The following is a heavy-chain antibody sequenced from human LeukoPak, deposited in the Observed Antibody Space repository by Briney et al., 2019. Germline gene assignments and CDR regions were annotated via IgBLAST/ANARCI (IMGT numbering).Heavy chain of an antibody. D-gene: IGHD6-19*01. CDR1: GFTFSSYA. J-gene: IGHJ3*02. CDR2: ISGSGGST. V-gene: IGHV3-23*01. CDR3: AKDISGWYGSFAFDI. Sequence: PGGSLRLSCAASGFTFSSYAMSWVRQAPGKGLGWVSAISGSGGSTYYADSVKGRFTISRDNSKNTLYLQMNSLRAEDTAVYYCAKDISGWYGSFAFDIWGQGTMVTVSS.